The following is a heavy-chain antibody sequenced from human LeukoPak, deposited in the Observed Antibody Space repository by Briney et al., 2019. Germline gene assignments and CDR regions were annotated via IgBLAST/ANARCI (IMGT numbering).Heavy chain of an antibody. Sequence: WETLSLTCTVSGGSISSFYWSWIRQPPGKGLEWIWYICDGGSTNYNPALESRVTISVDTYNNKFSLKLSSVTAAATAVYYCARVIMSTLSYYYMDVWGNGATVTASS. CDR3: ARVIMSTLSYYYMDV. CDR2: ICDGGST. D-gene: IGHD3-3*01. J-gene: IGHJ6*03. V-gene: IGHV4-59*01. CDR1: GGSISSFY.